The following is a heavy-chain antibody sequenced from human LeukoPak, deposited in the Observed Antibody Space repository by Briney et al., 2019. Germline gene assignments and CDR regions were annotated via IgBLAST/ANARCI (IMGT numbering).Heavy chain of an antibody. V-gene: IGHV3-23*01. D-gene: IGHD3-16*02. CDR1: GFTFSSYG. J-gene: IGHJ4*02. CDR3: AKASTFGGVIATYYFDY. CDR2: ISGSGGST. Sequence: GGSLRLSCAASGFTFSSYGMSWVRQAPGKGLEWVSAISGSGGSTYYADSVKGRFTISRDNSKNTLYLQMNSLRAEDTAVYYCAKASTFGGVIATYYFDYWGQGTLVTVSS.